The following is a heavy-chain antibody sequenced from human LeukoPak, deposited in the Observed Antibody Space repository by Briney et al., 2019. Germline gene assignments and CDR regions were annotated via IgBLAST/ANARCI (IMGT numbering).Heavy chain of an antibody. CDR3: ARAQTLYSGYDSNWFDP. CDR1: GFTFSDYY. CDR2: ISSSSSYT. D-gene: IGHD5-12*01. V-gene: IGHV3-11*06. Sequence: PGGSLRLSCAASGFTFSDYYMSWIRQAPGKGLEWVSYISSSSSYTNCADSVKGRFTISRDNAKNSLYLQMNSLRAEDTAVYYCARAQTLYSGYDSNWFDPWGQGTLVTVSS. J-gene: IGHJ5*02.